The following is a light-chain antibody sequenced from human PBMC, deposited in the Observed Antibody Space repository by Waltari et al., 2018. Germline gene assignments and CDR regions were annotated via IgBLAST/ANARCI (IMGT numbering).Light chain of an antibody. Sequence: DIQMTQSPSSLSASVGDRVTITCRASQSISGYLNWYQHEPGKAPKVLIYATSSLQSGVPSRFSGSGSGTDFTLTISSLQPEDFATYYCQQSYRTPPLTFGGGTKVEIK. V-gene: IGKV1-39*01. J-gene: IGKJ4*01. CDR3: QQSYRTPPLT. CDR2: ATS. CDR1: QSISGY.